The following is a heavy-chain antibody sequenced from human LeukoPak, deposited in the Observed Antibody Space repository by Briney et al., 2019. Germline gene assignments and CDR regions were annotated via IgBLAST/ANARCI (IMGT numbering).Heavy chain of an antibody. Sequence: GGSLRLSCAASGFTFSSYAMSGVRQAPGKGLEWVSAISGSGGSTYYADSVKGRFTISRDNSKNTLYLQMNSLRAEDTAVYYCAKDSQNYDFWSGYYSRLGQHYMDVWGKGTTVTVSS. CDR3: AKDSQNYDFWSGYYSRLGQHYMDV. J-gene: IGHJ6*03. V-gene: IGHV3-23*01. D-gene: IGHD3-3*01. CDR2: ISGSGGST. CDR1: GFTFSSYA.